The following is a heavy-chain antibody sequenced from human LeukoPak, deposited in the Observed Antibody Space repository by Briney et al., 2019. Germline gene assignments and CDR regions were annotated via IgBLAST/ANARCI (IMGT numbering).Heavy chain of an antibody. CDR2: IFPGDSDT. Sequence: GESLKISRKGSGYTFTSYWIGWVRQMPGKGLEYMGIIFPGDSDTRYSPSFQGQITISADKSISTAYLQWSSLKASDTAIYYCARHGTGPVWNKWFDPWGQGTLVTVSS. CDR1: GYTFTSYW. CDR3: ARHGTGPVWNKWFDP. J-gene: IGHJ5*02. V-gene: IGHV5-51*01. D-gene: IGHD3-16*01.